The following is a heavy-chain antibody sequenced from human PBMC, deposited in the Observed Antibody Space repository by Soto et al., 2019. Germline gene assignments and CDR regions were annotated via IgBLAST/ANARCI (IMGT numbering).Heavy chain of an antibody. J-gene: IGHJ5*02. CDR1: GGSISSGGYY. CDR3: ARAEDYVWGSYRQPSVTSNWFDP. CDR2: IYYSGST. Sequence: PSETLSLTCTVSGGSISSGGYYWSWIRQHPGKGLEWIGYIYYSGSTYYNPSLKSRVTISVDTSKNQFSLKLSSVTAADTAVYYCARAEDYVWGSYRQPSVTSNWFDPWGQGTLVTVSS. D-gene: IGHD3-16*02. V-gene: IGHV4-31*03.